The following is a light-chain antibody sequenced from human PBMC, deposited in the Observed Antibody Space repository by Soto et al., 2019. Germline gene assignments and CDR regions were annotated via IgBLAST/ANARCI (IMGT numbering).Light chain of an antibody. J-gene: IGLJ2*01. CDR1: SSNIGAGYD. Sequence: QSVLTQPPSVSGAPGQRVTISCTGSSSNIGAGYDVHWYQQVPGTAPKVLVYGDTNRPSGVPDRFSGSKSGTAASLASTVLQDEDEADYDCQSYDNSLSLSGVVFVGGTKLTVL. V-gene: IGLV1-40*01. CDR2: GDT. CDR3: QSYDNSLSLSGVV.